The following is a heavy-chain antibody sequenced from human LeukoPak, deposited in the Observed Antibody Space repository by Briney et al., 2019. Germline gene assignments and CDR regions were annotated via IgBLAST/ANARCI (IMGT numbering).Heavy chain of an antibody. V-gene: IGHV1-3*01. CDR3: ARGLTYYYDSSGYYYFDY. J-gene: IGHJ4*02. CDR2: INAGNGNT. D-gene: IGHD3-22*01. CDR1: GYTFTSYA. Sequence: GASVKVSCKASGYTFTSYAMHWVRQAPGQRLEWMGWINAGNGNTKYSQKFQGRVTITRDTSASTAYMELSSLRSEDTAVYYCARGLTYYYDSSGYYYFDYWGQGTLVTVSS.